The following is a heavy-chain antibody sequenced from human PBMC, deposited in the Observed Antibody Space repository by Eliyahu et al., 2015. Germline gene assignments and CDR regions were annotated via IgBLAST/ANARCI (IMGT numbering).Heavy chain of an antibody. V-gene: IGHV1-69*01. CDR2: IPIFGTA. D-gene: IGHD3-9*01. J-gene: IGHJ3*02. Sequence: IPIFGTANYAQKFQGRVTITADESTSTAYMELSKLRSEDTAVYYCARAMDVLRYFDWLLWCAFDIWGQGTMVTVSS. CDR3: ARAMDVLRYFDWLLWCAFDI.